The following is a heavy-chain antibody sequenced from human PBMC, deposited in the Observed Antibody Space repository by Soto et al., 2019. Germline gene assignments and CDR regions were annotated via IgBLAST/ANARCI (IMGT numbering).Heavy chain of an antibody. CDR2: IIPIFGTA. Sequence: SVKVSCKASEGTFNNYAFHWMRQAPGQGLEWMGGIIPIFGTADHAQRFQGRVTFTADESTRTAYMELSSLRSEDTAVYYCAILLAGPNNWFDPWGQGTLVTVSS. CDR1: EGTFNNYA. D-gene: IGHD2-15*01. V-gene: IGHV1-69*13. CDR3: AILLAGPNNWFDP. J-gene: IGHJ5*02.